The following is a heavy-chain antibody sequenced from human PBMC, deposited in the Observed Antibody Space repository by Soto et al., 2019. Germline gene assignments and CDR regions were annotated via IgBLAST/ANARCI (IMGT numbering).Heavy chain of an antibody. CDR2: ISGGGDGT. V-gene: IGHV3-23*01. CDR1: GFTFGNYA. J-gene: IGHJ3*02. CDR3: AKKGLGSLATYCSTGDCHYAFDI. Sequence: EVQLLESGGGLVQPGGSLRLSCAASGFTFGNYAMIWVRQAPGKGQEWVSTISGGGDGTYYADSVRGRFTISRENSRNTVYLKMNSLRAEDTAVYYCAKKGLGSLATYCSTGDCHYAFDIWGQGTMVTVSS. D-gene: IGHD2-15*01.